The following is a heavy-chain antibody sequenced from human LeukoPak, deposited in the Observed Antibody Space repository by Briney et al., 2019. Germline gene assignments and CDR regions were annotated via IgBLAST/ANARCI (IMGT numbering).Heavy chain of an antibody. Sequence: SETLSLTCTVSGGSISPYYWSWIRQTPGKGLEWIGYILYSGTSTNYNPSLKSRVTISVDTSKNQFSLKLSSVTAADTAVYYCARVGDWNDLVYWGQGTLVTVSS. J-gene: IGHJ4*02. CDR3: ARVGDWNDLVY. V-gene: IGHV4-59*01. D-gene: IGHD1-1*01. CDR1: GGSISPYY. CDR2: ILYSGTST.